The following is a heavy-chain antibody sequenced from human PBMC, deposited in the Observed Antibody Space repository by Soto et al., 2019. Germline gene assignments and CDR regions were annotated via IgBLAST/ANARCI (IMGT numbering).Heavy chain of an antibody. V-gene: IGHV3-23*01. CDR2: ISGSGGST. J-gene: IGHJ4*02. D-gene: IGHD1-1*01. CDR3: AKLQLELQKYFDY. Sequence: GGSLRLSCAASGFTFSSYAMSWVRQAPGKGLEWVSAISGSGGSTYYADSVKGRFTISRDNSKNTQYLQMNSLRAEDTAVYYCAKLQLELQKYFDYWGQGTLVTVSS. CDR1: GFTFSSYA.